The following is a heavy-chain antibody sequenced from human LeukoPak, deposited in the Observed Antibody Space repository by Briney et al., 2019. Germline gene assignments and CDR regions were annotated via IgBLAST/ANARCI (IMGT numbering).Heavy chain of an antibody. CDR3: ARTAVVPAAHYYYMDV. CDR1: GFTVSSNY. Sequence: PGGSLRLSCAASGFTVSSNYMSWVRQAPGKGLEWVSVIYSGGSTYYADSVKGRFTISRDNSKNTLYLQMNSLRAEDTAVYYCARTAVVPAAHYYYMDVWGKGTTVTISS. CDR2: IYSGGST. V-gene: IGHV3-66*01. J-gene: IGHJ6*03. D-gene: IGHD2-2*01.